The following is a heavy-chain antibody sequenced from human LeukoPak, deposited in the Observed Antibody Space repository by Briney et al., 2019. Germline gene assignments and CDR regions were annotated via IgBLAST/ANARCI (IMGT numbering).Heavy chain of an antibody. D-gene: IGHD4-17*01. V-gene: IGHV1-69*06. J-gene: IGHJ4*02. CDR2: IIPIFGTA. Sequence: ASVKVSCKASGGTFSSYAISWVREAPGQGLEWMGRIIPIFGTANNAQKFQGRVTITADKSTSTAYMELSSLRSEDTAVYYCASTTVTNEVDYWGQGTLVTVSS. CDR1: GGTFSSYA. CDR3: ASTTVTNEVDY.